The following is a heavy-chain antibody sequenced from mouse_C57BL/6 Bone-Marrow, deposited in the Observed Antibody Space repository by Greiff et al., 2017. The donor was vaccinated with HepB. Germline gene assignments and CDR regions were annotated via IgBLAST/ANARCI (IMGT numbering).Heavy chain of an antibody. CDR2: IWSGGST. CDR3: ARNKRNRGFAY. Sequence: VQLQQSGPGLVQPSQSLSITCTVSGFSLTSYGVHWVRQSPGKGLEWLGVIWSGGSTDYYAAFISRLSISKDNSKSQVFFKMNSLQADDTAIYYCARNKRNRGFAYWGQGTLVTVSA. V-gene: IGHV2-2*01. J-gene: IGHJ3*01. CDR1: GFSLTSYG.